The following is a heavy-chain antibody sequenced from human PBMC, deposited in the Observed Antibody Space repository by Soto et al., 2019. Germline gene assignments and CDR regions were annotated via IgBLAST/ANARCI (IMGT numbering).Heavy chain of an antibody. CDR1: GGTFSSHA. CDR3: AGDYGEYYSYYYYMDV. J-gene: IGHJ6*03. V-gene: IGHV1-69*04. Sequence: QVQLGQSGAEVKKPGSSVKVSCKASGGTFSSHAIGWVRQAPGQGLEWMGGIVPILGIANYAQKFQGRVKITADKSTSTAYMELSSLRSEDTAVHYFAGDYGEYYSYYYYMDVWGKGTTVTVSS. CDR2: IVPILGIA. D-gene: IGHD4-17*01.